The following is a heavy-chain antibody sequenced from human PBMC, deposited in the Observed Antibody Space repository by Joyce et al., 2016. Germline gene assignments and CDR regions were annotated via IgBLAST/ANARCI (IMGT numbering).Heavy chain of an antibody. CDR2: ISGYNGST. V-gene: IGHV1-18*01. Sequence: QVQLVQSGVEVKKPGASVKVSCKASGYTFNSYGISWLRQAPGQGLEWMGWISGYNGSTYYAQKVQGRVTMTTDTSTSTAYLELRRLRSDDTAVYYCARVILNGNYFDYWGRGTLVTVSS. J-gene: IGHJ4*02. CDR1: GYTFNSYG. CDR3: ARVILNGNYFDY. D-gene: IGHD2-8*01.